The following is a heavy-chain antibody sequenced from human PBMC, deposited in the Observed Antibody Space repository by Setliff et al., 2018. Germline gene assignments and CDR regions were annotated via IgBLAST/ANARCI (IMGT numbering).Heavy chain of an antibody. V-gene: IGHV4-61*05. CDR3: ARGGYSRGPPVYYFDY. D-gene: IGHD5-12*01. CDR1: GGSISSSSYY. Sequence: PSETLSLTCTVSGGSISSSSYYWGWIRQPPGKGLEWIGHFHTGGSTNYNRSLRSRVSISVDTSKNQFSLKLSSVTAADTAVYYCARGGYSRGPPVYYFDYWGQGTLVTVSS. CDR2: FHTGGST. J-gene: IGHJ4*02.